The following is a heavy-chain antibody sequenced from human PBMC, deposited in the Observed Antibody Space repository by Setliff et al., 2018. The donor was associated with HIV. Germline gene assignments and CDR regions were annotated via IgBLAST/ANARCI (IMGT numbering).Heavy chain of an antibody. CDR3: ARDPGSSFYNYKFLDT. Sequence: PSETLSLTCTISGASIISYYWNWVRQPPGRGLEWIGYFYYDGSAKYNPSLKCRVAISAGTSKYQFPLTLRSVTAADTAVYYCARDPGSSFYNYKFLDTWGKGTTVTVSS. J-gene: IGHJ6*04. CDR1: GASIISYY. D-gene: IGHD3-16*01. V-gene: IGHV4-59*01. CDR2: FYYDGSA.